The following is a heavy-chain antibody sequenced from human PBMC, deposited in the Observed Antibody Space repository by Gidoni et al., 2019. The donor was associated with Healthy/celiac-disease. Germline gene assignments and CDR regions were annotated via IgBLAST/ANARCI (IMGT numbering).Heavy chain of an antibody. Sequence: VQLVQSRAEVKKPGSSVAVSSKASGGTFRSYAISWVRQAPGQGREWMGGIIPILGTANYAQKFQGRVTITADESTSTAYMELSSLRSEDTAVYYCARAEFAAADKNWFDPWGQGTLVTVSS. D-gene: IGHD6-13*01. CDR1: GGTFRSYA. V-gene: IGHV1-69*01. CDR2: IIPILGTA. J-gene: IGHJ5*02. CDR3: ARAEFAAADKNWFDP.